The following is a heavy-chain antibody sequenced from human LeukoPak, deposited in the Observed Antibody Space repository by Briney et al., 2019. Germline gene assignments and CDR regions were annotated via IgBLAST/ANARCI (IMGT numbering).Heavy chain of an antibody. V-gene: IGHV4-34*01. CDR2: INHSGST. J-gene: IGHJ3*01. CDR1: GGSFSGYY. D-gene: IGHD5-18*01. CDR3: ASWSQTAPW. Sequence: SVTLSLTCAVYGGSFSGYYWSWIRQPPGKGLEWIGEINHSGSTNYNPSLKSRVTISVDTSKNQFSLKLSSVTAADTAVYYCASWSQTAPWWSQGTMVTVSS.